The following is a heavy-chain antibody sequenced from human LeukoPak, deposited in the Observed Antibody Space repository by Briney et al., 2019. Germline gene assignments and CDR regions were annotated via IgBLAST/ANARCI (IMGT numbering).Heavy chain of an antibody. D-gene: IGHD3-16*01. Sequence: GGSLRLSCAASGFTFSNYWMSWVRQAPGKGLEWVANIKQDGSEKYYVNSVKGRFTISRDNAKNSLYLQMNSLRAEDTAVYYCARDLRRESPPFGYWGQGTLVTVSS. V-gene: IGHV3-7*01. CDR2: IKQDGSEK. CDR3: ARDLRRESPPFGY. J-gene: IGHJ4*02. CDR1: GFTFSNYW.